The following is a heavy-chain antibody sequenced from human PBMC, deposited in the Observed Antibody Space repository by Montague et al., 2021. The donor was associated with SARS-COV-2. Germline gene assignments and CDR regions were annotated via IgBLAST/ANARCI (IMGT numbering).Heavy chain of an antibody. D-gene: IGHD3-9*01. J-gene: IGHJ6*02. V-gene: IGHV4-31*03. CDR1: GGSISSGGYY. Sequence: TLSLTCTVSGGSISSGGYYWSWIRQHPGKGLEWIGYIYYSGSTYYNPSLKSRVTISVDTSKNQFSLKLISVTAADTAVYDCARAFVLSGSNPGDPRYYYYCGMDVWGQGTTVTVSS. CDR3: ARAFVLSGSNPGDPRYYYYCGMDV. CDR2: IYYSGST.